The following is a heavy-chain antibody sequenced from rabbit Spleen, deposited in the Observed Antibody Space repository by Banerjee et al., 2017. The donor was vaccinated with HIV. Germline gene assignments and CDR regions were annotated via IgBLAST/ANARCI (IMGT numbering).Heavy chain of an antibody. J-gene: IGHJ4*01. CDR2: INTSDGDT. D-gene: IGHD1-1*01. V-gene: IGHV1S45*01. CDR1: GFSFSAGYY. Sequence: QQQLKETGGGLVQPGGPLTLTCKASGFSFSAGYYMCWVRQAPGKGLEWIACINTSDGDTNCANWPKARCTIYKSTSTIVTLQMTRLTVADTATYFYSRDADSGHDIDSYFDLWGPGTLVTVS. CDR3: SRDADSGHDIDSYFDL.